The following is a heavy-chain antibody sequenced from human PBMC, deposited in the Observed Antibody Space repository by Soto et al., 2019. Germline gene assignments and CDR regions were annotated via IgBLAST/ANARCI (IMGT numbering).Heavy chain of an antibody. CDR3: ARDPPFSGILRGTPLMDV. V-gene: IGHV1-18*04. J-gene: IGHJ6*02. D-gene: IGHD4-17*01. CDR2: ISAYNGDT. Sequence: ASVKVSCKASGYSFTTHGISWVRRAPGHGLEWMGWISAYNGDTHYVQRFQGRLTMTTDTSTSTAYMELRGLTSDDTAVYYCARDPPFSGILRGTPLMDVWGQGTTVTVS. CDR1: GYSFTTHG.